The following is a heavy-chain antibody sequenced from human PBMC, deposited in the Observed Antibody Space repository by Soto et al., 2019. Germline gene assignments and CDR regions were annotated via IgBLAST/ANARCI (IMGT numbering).Heavy chain of an antibody. CDR2: IYATGTT. D-gene: IGHD1-1*01. J-gene: IGHJ5*02. CDR3: VRDGTKTLRDWFDP. Sequence: PSETLSLTCGVSDVSFSGYYWSWVRQSPGKGLEWIGRIYATGTTDYNPSLKSRVMMSVDTSKKQFSLKLRSVTAADTAVYYCVRDGTKTLRDWFDPWGQGISVTVSS. V-gene: IGHV4-4*07. CDR1: DVSFSGYY.